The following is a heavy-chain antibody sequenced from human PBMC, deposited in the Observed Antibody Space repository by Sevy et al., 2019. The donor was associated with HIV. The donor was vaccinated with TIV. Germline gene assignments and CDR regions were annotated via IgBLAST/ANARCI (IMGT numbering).Heavy chain of an antibody. V-gene: IGHV3-23*01. Sequence: GGSLRLSCAASGFTFSSYAMSWVRQAPGKGVEWVSAISGSGGSTYYADSVKGRFTISRDNSKYTLYLQMNSLGAEDTAVYYCANPYYYDSSGFIFDYWGQGTLVTVSS. CDR3: ANPYYYDSSGFIFDY. CDR2: ISGSGGST. CDR1: GFTFSSYA. J-gene: IGHJ4*02. D-gene: IGHD3-22*01.